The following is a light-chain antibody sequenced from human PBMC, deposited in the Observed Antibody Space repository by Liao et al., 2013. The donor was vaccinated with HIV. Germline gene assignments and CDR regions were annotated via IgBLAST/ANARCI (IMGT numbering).Light chain of an antibody. CDR3: QAWDSSTLNYV. J-gene: IGLJ1*01. Sequence: SYELTQPPSVSVAPGKTARITCGGNNIGSKSVHWYQQKPGQSPVLVIYQDNKRPSGIPERFSGSNSGNTATLTISGTQAMDEADYYCQAWDSSTLNYVFGTGTKVTVL. CDR1: NIGSKS. V-gene: IGLV3-21*01. CDR2: QDN.